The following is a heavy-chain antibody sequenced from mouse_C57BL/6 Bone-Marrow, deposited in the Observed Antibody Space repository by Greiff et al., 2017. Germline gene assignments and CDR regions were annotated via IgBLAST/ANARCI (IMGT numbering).Heavy chain of an antibody. J-gene: IGHJ4*01. CDR2: ISRGSSNI. V-gene: IGHV5-17*01. D-gene: IGHD2-3*01. CDR1: GFTFSDYG. Sequence: EVKLLESGGGLVKPGGSLKLSCAASGFTFSDYGMHWVRQAPEKGLEWIAYISRGSSNIYYADTLKGRFTMSRDNANNTLFLQMTSLRSEYTGMYYCAKYGCYYCYAIDCWGQGTSVTVSS. CDR3: AKYGCYYCYAIDC.